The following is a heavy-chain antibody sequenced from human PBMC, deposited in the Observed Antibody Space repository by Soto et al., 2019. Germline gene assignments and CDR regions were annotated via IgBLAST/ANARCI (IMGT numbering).Heavy chain of an antibody. J-gene: IGHJ4*02. CDR3: ARTLVIGGYCFDY. Sequence: QVQLQQWGAGLLKPSETLSLTCAVYGGSFSGYYWSWIRQPPGKGLEWIGEINHSGSTNYNPSLKSRVTISVDTSTNQFSLKLSSVTAADTAVYYCARTLVIGGYCFDYWGQGTLVTVSS. CDR2: INHSGST. V-gene: IGHV4-34*01. CDR1: GGSFSGYY. D-gene: IGHD3-9*01.